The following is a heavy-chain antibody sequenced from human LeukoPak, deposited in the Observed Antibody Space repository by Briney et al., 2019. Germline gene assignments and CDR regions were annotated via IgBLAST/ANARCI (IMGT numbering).Heavy chain of an antibody. CDR1: GYTFTSYG. J-gene: IGHJ4*02. V-gene: IGHV1-18*01. Sequence: ASVKVSCKASGYTFTSYGISWVRQAPGQGLEWMGWISAYNGNTNYAQKLQGRVTMTTDTSTSTAYMELRSLRSDDTAVYYCARDEGITMVRGVIKDYWGQGTLVTVSS. D-gene: IGHD3-10*01. CDR3: ARDEGITMVRGVIKDY. CDR2: ISAYNGNT.